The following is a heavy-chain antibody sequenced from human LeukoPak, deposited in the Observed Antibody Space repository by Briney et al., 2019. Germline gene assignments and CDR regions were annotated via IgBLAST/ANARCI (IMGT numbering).Heavy chain of an antibody. Sequence: GGSLRLSCAASGFTFSSYWMSWVHQAPGKGLEWVANIKQDGSEKYYVDSVKGRLTISRDYAKNSLYLQMNSLRAEDTAVYYCARVLTGYYYFDYWGQGTLVTVSS. V-gene: IGHV3-7*01. J-gene: IGHJ4*02. CDR2: IKQDGSEK. D-gene: IGHD3-9*01. CDR1: GFTFSSYW. CDR3: ARVLTGYYYFDY.